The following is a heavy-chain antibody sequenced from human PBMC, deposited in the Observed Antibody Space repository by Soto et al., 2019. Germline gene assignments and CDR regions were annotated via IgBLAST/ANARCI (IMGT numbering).Heavy chain of an antibody. CDR3: ARSNGNYFDY. Sequence: QVQLQESGPGLVKPSETLSLTCTVSDGAISSYYWSWIRQPPGKGLEWIGYIYYSGSTNYNPSLKSRVTISVDTSKNQFSLKLSSVTAADTAVYYCARSNGNYFDYWGQGTLVTVSS. J-gene: IGHJ4*02. CDR2: IYYSGST. V-gene: IGHV4-59*08. CDR1: DGAISSYY. D-gene: IGHD1-1*01.